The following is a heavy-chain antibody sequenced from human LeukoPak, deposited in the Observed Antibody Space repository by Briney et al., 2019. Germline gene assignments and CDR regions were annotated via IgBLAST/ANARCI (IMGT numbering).Heavy chain of an antibody. J-gene: IGHJ6*02. CDR1: GFTFSSYS. V-gene: IGHV3-21*01. CDR2: ISSSSRYI. D-gene: IGHD3-3*01. Sequence: PGGSLRLSCAASGFTFSSYSMNWVRQAPGKGLEWVSSISSSSRYIYYADSVKGRFTISRDNAKNSLYLQMNSLRAEDTAVYYCARDGPGYYDFWSGYYKGPYYYYGMDVWGQGTTVTVSS. CDR3: ARDGPGYYDFWSGYYKGPYYYYGMDV.